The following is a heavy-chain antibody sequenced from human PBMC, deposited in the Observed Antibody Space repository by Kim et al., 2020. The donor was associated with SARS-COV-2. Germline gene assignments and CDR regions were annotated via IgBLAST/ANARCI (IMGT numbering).Heavy chain of an antibody. CDR1: GFTFSAYD. CDR2: ITKNSATI. V-gene: IGHV3-48*02. J-gene: IGHJ3*02. Sequence: GGSLRLSCATSGFTFSAYDMNWVRLPPGKGLEWLSFITKNSATIYYADSVKGRFTISRDNAKNSLYLQMNSLRDEDTGVYYCARDRWGSAFDIWGQGTMV. CDR3: ARDRWGSAFDI. D-gene: IGHD3-16*01.